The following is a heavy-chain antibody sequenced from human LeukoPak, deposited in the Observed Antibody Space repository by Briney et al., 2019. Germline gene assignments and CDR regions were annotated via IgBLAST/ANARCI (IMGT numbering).Heavy chain of an antibody. D-gene: IGHD5-24*01. V-gene: IGHV3-21*01. CDR1: GFTFSSYS. J-gene: IGHJ4*02. Sequence: PGGSLRLSCAASGFTFSSYSMNWVRQAPGKGLEWVSSISSSSSYIYYADSVKGRFTISRDNAKNSLYLQMNSLRAEDTAVYYCARDGCNQEYFDYWGQGTLVTVSS. CDR2: ISSSSSYI. CDR3: ARDGCNQEYFDY.